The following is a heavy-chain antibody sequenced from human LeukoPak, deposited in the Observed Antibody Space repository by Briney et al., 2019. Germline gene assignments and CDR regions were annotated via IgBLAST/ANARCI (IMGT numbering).Heavy chain of an antibody. CDR3: ARGHPSATGYSSGWYFHY. CDR1: GYTFTSYY. V-gene: IGHV1-46*01. Sequence: SVKLSCNASGYTFTSYYIHWVRQAPGQGLEWMGIINPSADSTNNAQKFQSRVTMTRDMSTSTVYMDLSSLTSEDTAVYYCARGHPSATGYSSGWYFHYWGQGTLVTVSS. D-gene: IGHD6-19*01. J-gene: IGHJ4*02. CDR2: INPSADST.